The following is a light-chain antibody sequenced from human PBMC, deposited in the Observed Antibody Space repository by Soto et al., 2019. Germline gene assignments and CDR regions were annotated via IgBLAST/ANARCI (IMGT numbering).Light chain of an antibody. V-gene: IGKV3-20*01. CDR1: QTVSSS. J-gene: IGKJ4*01. CDR2: GAS. CDR3: QQYGSSPLT. Sequence: EIVLTQSPGTLSLSPGERATLSCRASQTVSSSLAWYQQKTGQAPRLLISGASTRATGIPDRFSGSGSETDFTLTISRLEPEDFALYYCQQYGSSPLTFGGGTKVDIK.